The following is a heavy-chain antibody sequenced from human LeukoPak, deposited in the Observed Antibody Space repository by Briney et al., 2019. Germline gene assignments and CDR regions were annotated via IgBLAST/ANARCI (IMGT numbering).Heavy chain of an antibody. CDR3: ARVKSWGPWSLLVGGRFDP. CDR1: GGTFSSYA. J-gene: IGHJ5*02. D-gene: IGHD2-21*01. CDR2: IIPIFGTA. Sequence: SVKVSCKASGGTFSSYAISWVRQAPGQGLGWMGGIIPIFGTANYAQKFQGRVTITADKSTSTAYMEPSSLRSEDTAVYYCARVKSWGPWSLLVGGRFDPWGQGTLVTVSS. V-gene: IGHV1-69*06.